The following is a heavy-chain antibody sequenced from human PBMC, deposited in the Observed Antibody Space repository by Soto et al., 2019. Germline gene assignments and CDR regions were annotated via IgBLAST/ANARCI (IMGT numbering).Heavy chain of an antibody. CDR2: ITGNGDTT. J-gene: IGHJ2*01. CDR1: ELTFRDYA. Sequence: PGGSLRLSCAASELTFRDYAMTWVRQAPGKGLEWVSTITGNGDTTFYTDSVRGRFTISRDNSKKMFYLQMNSLRAEDTGEYYCAKDGALYYDYVWGSYRPHWYFDLWGRGTLVTVSS. V-gene: IGHV3-23*01. D-gene: IGHD3-16*02. CDR3: AKDGALYYDYVWGSYRPHWYFDL.